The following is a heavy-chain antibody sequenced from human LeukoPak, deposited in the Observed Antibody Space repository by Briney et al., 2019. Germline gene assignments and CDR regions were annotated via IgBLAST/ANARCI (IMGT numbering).Heavy chain of an antibody. J-gene: IGHJ6*02. CDR3: ARDVVSYGDPLYYYYYYGMDV. CDR2: ISSSGSTI. CDR1: GFTFSDYY. D-gene: IGHD4-17*01. Sequence: GGSLRLSCAASGFTFSDYYMSWIRQAPGKGLEWVSYISSSGSTIYYADSVKGRLTISRDNAKNSLYLQMNSLRAEDTAVYYCARDVVSYGDPLYYYYYYGMDVWGQGTTVTVSS. V-gene: IGHV3-11*01.